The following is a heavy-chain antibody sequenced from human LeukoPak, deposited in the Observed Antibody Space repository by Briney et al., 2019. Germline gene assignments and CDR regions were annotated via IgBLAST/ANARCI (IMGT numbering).Heavy chain of an antibody. Sequence: GGSLRLSCAASGFTFDDYGMSWVRQAPGKGLEWVSGINWNGGSTGYADSVKGRFTISRDNAKNSPYLQMNSLRAEDTALYHCARAKGIAAAEFDYWGQGTLVTVSS. J-gene: IGHJ4*02. V-gene: IGHV3-20*01. D-gene: IGHD6-13*01. CDR1: GFTFDDYG. CDR3: ARAKGIAAAEFDY. CDR2: INWNGGST.